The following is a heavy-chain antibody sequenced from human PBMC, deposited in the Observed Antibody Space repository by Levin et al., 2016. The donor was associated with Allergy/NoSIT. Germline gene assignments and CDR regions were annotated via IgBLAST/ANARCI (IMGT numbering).Heavy chain of an antibody. V-gene: IGHV4-39*01. D-gene: IGHD5-12*01. CDR2: IYYTGST. Sequence: WIRQPPGKGLEWIASIYYTGSTYYNPSLKSRLTISVDTSKNQVSLKLSSVTATDTALYYCARHLAYYSGRHDAFDIWGQGTVVTVSS. CDR3: ARHLAYYSGRHDAFDI. J-gene: IGHJ3*02.